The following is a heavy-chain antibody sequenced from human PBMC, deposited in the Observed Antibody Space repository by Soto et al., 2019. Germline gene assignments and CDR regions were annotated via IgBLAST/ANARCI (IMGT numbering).Heavy chain of an antibody. J-gene: IGHJ4*02. Sequence: GGSLRLSCAAPGFTFSSYAMHWVCQAPGKGLEWVAVISYDGSNKYYADSVKGRFTISRDNSKNTLYLQMNSLRAKDTAIYYCARGPSSLTRFDYWGQGTLVTVSS. V-gene: IGHV3-30-3*01. CDR2: ISYDGSNK. CDR1: GFTFSSYA. CDR3: ARGPSSLTRFDY. D-gene: IGHD2-2*01.